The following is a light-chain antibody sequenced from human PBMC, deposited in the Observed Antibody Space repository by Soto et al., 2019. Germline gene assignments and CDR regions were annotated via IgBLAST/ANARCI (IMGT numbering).Light chain of an antibody. J-gene: IGLJ3*02. CDR3: AAWDSSLRAWV. CDR1: SSSIGTNY. Sequence: QPVLTQPPSVSGTPGQRVTISCSGSSSSIGTNYVYWHQQLPGTAPRLLIYRDSQRPSGVPDRFSGSKSGTSASLAISGLRSEDEADYYCAAWDSSLRAWVFGAGTKLTVL. V-gene: IGLV1-47*01. CDR2: RDS.